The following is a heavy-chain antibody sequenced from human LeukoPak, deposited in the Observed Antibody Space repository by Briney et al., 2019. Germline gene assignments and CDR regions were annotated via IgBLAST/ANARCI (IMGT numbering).Heavy chain of an antibody. Sequence: GGSLRLSCAASGFIFSSYGMHWVRQAPGKGLEWVAAVSYDGSNKYYADSVKGRFTISRDNSKNTLYLQMNSLRAEDTAVYYCAKEGARVDWLGYYFDYWGQGTLVTVSS. D-gene: IGHD3-9*01. CDR1: GFIFSSYG. CDR2: VSYDGSNK. CDR3: AKEGARVDWLGYYFDY. J-gene: IGHJ4*02. V-gene: IGHV3-30*18.